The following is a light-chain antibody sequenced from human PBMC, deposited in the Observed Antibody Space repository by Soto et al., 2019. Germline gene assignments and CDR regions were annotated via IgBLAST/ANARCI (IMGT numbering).Light chain of an antibody. CDR3: QQHSNWPWT. Sequence: DIELTQSPASLSLSLGERATLSCRASQSISSYLAWYQQKPGQAPRLLIYDASNMDTGIPARFSGSGSGTDFTLTISSLEPEDVAVYYCQQHSNWPWTFGQGTKVEIK. CDR1: QSISSY. J-gene: IGKJ1*01. CDR2: DAS. V-gene: IGKV3-11*01.